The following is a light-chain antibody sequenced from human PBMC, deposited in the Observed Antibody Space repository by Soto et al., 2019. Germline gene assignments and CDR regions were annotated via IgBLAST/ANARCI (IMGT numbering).Light chain of an antibody. CDR2: GAS. Sequence: DIQLTQSPSSLSASLGDSITITCRASETISTFLNWYQVQPGKAPRLLVYGASYLQVGVPVRFSDSGSGTLFTLTIDNLQREDLASYFCQQFFSAVLTFGGGTRVDI. J-gene: IGKJ4*01. CDR3: QQFFSAVLT. CDR1: ETISTF. V-gene: IGKV1-39*01.